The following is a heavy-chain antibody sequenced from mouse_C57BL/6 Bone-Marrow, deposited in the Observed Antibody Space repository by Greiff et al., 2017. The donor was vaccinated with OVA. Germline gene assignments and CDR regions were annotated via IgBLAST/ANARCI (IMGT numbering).Heavy chain of an antibody. J-gene: IGHJ4*01. CDR2: IFPGSGST. CDR1: GYTFTDYY. CDR3: ARWGLRLYAMDY. D-gene: IGHD2-4*01. Sequence: VHLVESGPELVKPGASVKISCKASGYTFTDYYINWVKQRPGQGLEWIGWIFPGSGSTYYNEKFKGKATLTVDKSSSTAYMLLSSLTSEDSAVYFCARWGLRLYAMDYWGQGTSVTVSS. V-gene: IGHV1-75*01.